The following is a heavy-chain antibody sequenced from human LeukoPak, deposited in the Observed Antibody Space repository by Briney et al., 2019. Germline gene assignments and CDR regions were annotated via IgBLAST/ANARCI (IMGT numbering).Heavy chain of an antibody. D-gene: IGHD5-24*01. CDR3: ARDHPPLGWLQPRVFDY. J-gene: IGHJ4*02. CDR2: ISSSSI. Sequence: GGSLKLSCVASGFTFNTYSMNWVRQAPGKGLEWVSYISSSSIYYAESVKGRFTISRDNAKNSLYLQMNSLRAEDTAVYYCARDHPPLGWLQPRVFDYWGQGTLVTVSS. CDR1: GFTFNTYS. V-gene: IGHV3-48*04.